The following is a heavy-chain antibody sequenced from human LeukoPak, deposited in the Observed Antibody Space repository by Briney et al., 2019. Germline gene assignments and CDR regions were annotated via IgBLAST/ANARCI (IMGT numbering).Heavy chain of an antibody. CDR2: IDPSDSYT. D-gene: IGHD3-22*01. CDR1: GYSFTNYW. Sequence: GESLKISCNGSGYSFTNYWITSVRQMPAKGLEWMGRIDPSDSYTNYSPSFQGHVTISADKSISTAYLQMNSLRAEDTAMYYCARAYYYDSSVTPDYWGQGTLVTVSS. CDR3: ARAYYYDSSVTPDY. J-gene: IGHJ4*02. V-gene: IGHV5-10-1*01.